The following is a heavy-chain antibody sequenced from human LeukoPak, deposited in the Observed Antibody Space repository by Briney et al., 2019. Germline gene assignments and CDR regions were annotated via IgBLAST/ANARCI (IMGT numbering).Heavy chain of an antibody. Sequence: PGGSLRLSCAASGFTVSSKYMSWVRQAPGKGLEWVSVIYSGGSTSYADSVKGRFTISRDNSRNTVSLQMNTLRAEDTAVYYCARGNSYDSSGYPEYFQNWGQGTLVTVSS. CDR2: IYSGGST. D-gene: IGHD3-22*01. V-gene: IGHV3-66*01. CDR3: ARGNSYDSSGYPEYFQN. CDR1: GFTVSSKY. J-gene: IGHJ1*01.